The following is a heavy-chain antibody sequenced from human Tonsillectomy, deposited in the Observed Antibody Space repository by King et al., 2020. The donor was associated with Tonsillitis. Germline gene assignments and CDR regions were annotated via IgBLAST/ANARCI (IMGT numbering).Heavy chain of an antibody. CDR2: YDPEDGET. J-gene: IGHJ5*02. Sequence: QLVQSGAAVKKPGASVKVSCKVSGYTLTELSMHWVRQAPGKGLEWMGGYDPEDGETVFAQKFQGRVTMSEDTSTDTIYMELSSLRSGDTAVYYCAPATYENDSWSGCSNWLDPWGQGTLVTVSA. D-gene: IGHD3-3*01. CDR3: APATYENDSWSGCSNWLDP. CDR1: GYTLTELS. V-gene: IGHV1-24*01.